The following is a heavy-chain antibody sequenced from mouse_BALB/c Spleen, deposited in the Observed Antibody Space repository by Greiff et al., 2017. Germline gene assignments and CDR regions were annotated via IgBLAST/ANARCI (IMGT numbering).Heavy chain of an antibody. J-gene: IGHJ2*01. Sequence: EVQLQQSGPGLVKPSQSLSLTCSVTGYSITSGYYWNWIRQFPGNKLEWMGYISYDGSNNYNPSLKNRISITRDTSKNQFFLKLNSVTTEDTATYYCAREAGMITLDYWGQGTTLTVSS. CDR3: AREAGMITLDY. CDR2: ISYDGSN. V-gene: IGHV3-6*02. CDR1: GYSITSGYY. D-gene: IGHD2-4*01.